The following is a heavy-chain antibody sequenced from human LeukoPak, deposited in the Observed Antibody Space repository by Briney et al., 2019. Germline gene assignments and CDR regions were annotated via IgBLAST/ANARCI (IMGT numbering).Heavy chain of an antibody. V-gene: IGHV4-4*09. D-gene: IGHD5-12*01. J-gene: IGHJ4*02. CDR2: TFSSGAT. Sequence: SETLSLTCIVSGGSMSVYYWSWIRQPPGKGLEWIGYTFSSGATTYNPSLKSRVTISVDTSGSQFSLNLSSVTAADTAVYFCARRSRSGYFLDSWGQGTLVTVSS. CDR1: GGSMSVYY. CDR3: ARRSRSGYFLDS.